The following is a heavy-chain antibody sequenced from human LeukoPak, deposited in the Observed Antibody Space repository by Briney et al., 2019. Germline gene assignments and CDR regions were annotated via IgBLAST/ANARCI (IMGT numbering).Heavy chain of an antibody. CDR3: ARDIAYGNLVRRGSGTNFDY. D-gene: IGHD3-10*01. V-gene: IGHV1-18*01. CDR1: GYTFTSYG. J-gene: IGHJ4*02. CDR2: ISAYNGNT. Sequence: GASVKVSCKASGYTFTSYGISWVRQAPGQGLEWMGWISAYNGNTNYAQKLQGRVTMTTDTSTSTAYMELRSLRSDDTAVYYCARDIAYGNLVRRGSGTNFDYWGQGTLVTVSS.